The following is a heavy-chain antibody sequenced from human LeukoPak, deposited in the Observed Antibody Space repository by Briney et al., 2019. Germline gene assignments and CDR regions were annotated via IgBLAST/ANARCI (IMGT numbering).Heavy chain of an antibody. CDR1: GFTFSSYA. CDR2: ISGSGGST. D-gene: IGHD3-22*01. J-gene: IGHJ4*02. V-gene: IGHV3-23*01. Sequence: GGSLRLSCAAPGFTFSSYAMSWVRQAPGKGLEWVSAISGSGGSTYYADSVKGRFTISRDNSKNTLYLQMNSLRAEDTAVYYCAKLISYYDSSGYTTPFDYWGQGTLVTVSS. CDR3: AKLISYYDSSGYTTPFDY.